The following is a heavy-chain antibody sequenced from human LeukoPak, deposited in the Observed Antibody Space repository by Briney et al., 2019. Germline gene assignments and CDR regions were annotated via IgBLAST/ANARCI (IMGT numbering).Heavy chain of an antibody. CDR2: GSST. V-gene: IGHV3-74*01. Sequence: GSSTSYADSVKGRFTISRDNAKNTLYLQMNSLRAEDTAVYYCARATRPYYYDSSGHGYFDYWGQGTLVTVSS. J-gene: IGHJ4*02. CDR3: ARATRPYYYDSSGHGYFDY. D-gene: IGHD3-22*01.